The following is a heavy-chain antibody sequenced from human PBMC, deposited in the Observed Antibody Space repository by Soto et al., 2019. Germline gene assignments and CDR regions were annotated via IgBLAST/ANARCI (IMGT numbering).Heavy chain of an antibody. D-gene: IGHD3-3*01. CDR3: AGQFFDSGP. Sequence: EVQLLESGGGLVQPGGSLRLSCAASGFTFSSYAMSWVRQAPGKGLEWVSTISGSADSTYYADSVKGRFTISRDNSKNTLYLHMSSLRAEDTAVYYCAGQFFDSGPWGQGTLVTVSS. V-gene: IGHV3-23*01. J-gene: IGHJ5*02. CDR2: ISGSADST. CDR1: GFTFSSYA.